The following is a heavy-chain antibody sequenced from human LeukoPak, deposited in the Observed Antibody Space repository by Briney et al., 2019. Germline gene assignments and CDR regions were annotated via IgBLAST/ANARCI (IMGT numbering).Heavy chain of an antibody. CDR3: AKVRVVFNWNYAYYFDY. J-gene: IGHJ4*02. D-gene: IGHD1-7*01. Sequence: PGGPLRLSCAASGFTFSSYSMNWVRQAPGKGLEWVSSISSSSSYIYYADSVKGRFTISRDNAKNSLYLQMNSLGPEDTAMYYCAKVRVVFNWNYAYYFDYWGQGTLVTVSS. V-gene: IGHV3-21*01. CDR2: ISSSSSYI. CDR1: GFTFSSYS.